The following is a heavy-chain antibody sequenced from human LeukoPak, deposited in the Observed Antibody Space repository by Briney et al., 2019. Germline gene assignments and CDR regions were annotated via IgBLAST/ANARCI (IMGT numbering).Heavy chain of an antibody. CDR2: IYYSGST. Sequence: SETLSLTCTVSGGSISSGGYYWSWIRQHPGKGLEWIGYIYYSGSTYYNPSFKSRVTISVDTSKNQFSLKLSSVTAADTAVYYCARGRIAAAGTVDYWGQGTLVTVSS. V-gene: IGHV4-31*03. J-gene: IGHJ4*02. CDR3: ARGRIAAAGTVDY. D-gene: IGHD6-13*01. CDR1: GGSISSGGYY.